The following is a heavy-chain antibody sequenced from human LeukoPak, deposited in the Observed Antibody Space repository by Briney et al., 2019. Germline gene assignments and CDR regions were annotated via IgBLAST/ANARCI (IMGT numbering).Heavy chain of an antibody. D-gene: IGHD3-3*01. Sequence: GGSLRLSCAASGFTVSSNYMSWVRQAPGKGLEWVSVIYSGGSTYYADSVKGRFTISRDSSKNTLYLQMNSLRAEDTAVYYCARDTIFGVVKMGSDVWGKGTTVTVSS. CDR2: IYSGGST. CDR1: GFTVSSNY. J-gene: IGHJ6*04. V-gene: IGHV3-53*01. CDR3: ARDTIFGVVKMGSDV.